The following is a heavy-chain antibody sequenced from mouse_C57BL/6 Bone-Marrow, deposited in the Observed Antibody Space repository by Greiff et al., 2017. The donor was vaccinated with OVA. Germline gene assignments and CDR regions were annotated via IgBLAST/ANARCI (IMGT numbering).Heavy chain of an antibody. D-gene: IGHD1-1*01. CDR2: ISDGGSYT. CDR1: GFTFSSYA. Sequence: EVNLVESGGGLVKPGGSLKLSCAASGFTFSSYAMSWVRQTPEKRLEWVATISDGGSYTYYPDNVKGRFTISRDNAKNNLYLQMSHLKSEDTAMYYCAREGYYGSSYRYFDYWGQGTTLTVSS. CDR3: AREGYYGSSYRYFDY. J-gene: IGHJ2*01. V-gene: IGHV5-4*01.